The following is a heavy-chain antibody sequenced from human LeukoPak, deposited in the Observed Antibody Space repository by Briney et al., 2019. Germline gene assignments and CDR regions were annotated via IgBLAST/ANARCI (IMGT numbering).Heavy chain of an antibody. CDR1: GGSFSGYY. D-gene: IGHD2-2*01. Sequence: SETLSLTCAVYGGSFSGYYWSWIRQPPGKGLGWIGEINHSGSSNYNPSLKSRVTISVDTSKNQFSLKLSSVTAADTAVYYCARDIVVVPAAYSLSYYYYYMDVWGKGTTVTVSS. V-gene: IGHV4-34*01. CDR3: ARDIVVVPAAYSLSYYYYYMDV. J-gene: IGHJ6*03. CDR2: INHSGSS.